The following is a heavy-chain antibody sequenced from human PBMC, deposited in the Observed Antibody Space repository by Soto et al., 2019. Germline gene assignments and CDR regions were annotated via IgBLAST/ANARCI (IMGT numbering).Heavy chain of an antibody. CDR1: GFTFSSYG. D-gene: IGHD3-22*01. CDR2: ISYDGSNK. J-gene: IGHJ4*02. CDR3: AKDYDSSGYPFDH. Sequence: QVQLVESGGGVVQPGRSLRLSCAASGFTFSSYGMHWVRQAPGKGLEWVAVISYDGSNKYYADSVKGRFTISRDNSKNTLYLQMNSLRAEDTAVYYCAKDYDSSGYPFDHWGQGTLVTVSS. V-gene: IGHV3-30*18.